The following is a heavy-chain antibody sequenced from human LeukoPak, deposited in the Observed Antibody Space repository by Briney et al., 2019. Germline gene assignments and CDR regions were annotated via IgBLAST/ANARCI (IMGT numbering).Heavy chain of an antibody. Sequence: KPSETLSLTCAVYGGSFSGYYWSWIRQPPGKGLEWIGEINHSGSTNYNPSLKSRVTISVDTSKNQFSLKLSSVTAADTAVYYCARGTTLGPDYYYYYYGMDVWGQGTTVTVSS. CDR1: GGSFSGYY. CDR3: ARGTTLGPDYYYYYYGMDV. J-gene: IGHJ6*02. D-gene: IGHD3-16*01. V-gene: IGHV4-34*01. CDR2: INHSGST.